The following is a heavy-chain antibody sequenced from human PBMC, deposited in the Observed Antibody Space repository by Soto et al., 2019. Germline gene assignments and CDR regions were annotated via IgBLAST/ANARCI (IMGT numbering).Heavy chain of an antibody. V-gene: IGHV1-69*06. CDR3: ARGQVKYSSGWYGAGTTNWFDP. J-gene: IGHJ5*02. CDR1: GGTFSSYA. CDR2: IIPIFGTA. D-gene: IGHD6-19*01. Sequence: QVQLVQSGAEVKKPGSSVKVSCKASGGTFSSYAISWVRQAPGQGLEWMGGIIPIFGTANYAQKFQGRVTITADKSTSTAYMELSSLRSEDTAVYYCARGQVKYSSGWYGAGTTNWFDPWGQGTLVTVSS.